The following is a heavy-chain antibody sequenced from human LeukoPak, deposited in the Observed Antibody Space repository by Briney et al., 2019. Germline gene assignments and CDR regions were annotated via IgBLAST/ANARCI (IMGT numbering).Heavy chain of an antibody. CDR2: IRYDGSNK. Sequence: GGSLRLSCAASGFTFSSYGMHWVRQAPGKGLEWVAFIRYDGSNKYYADSVKGRFTISRDNSKNTLYLQMNSLRAEDTAVYYCAKDHLEWVVPAAINYWGQGTLVTVSS. CDR1: GFTFSSYG. V-gene: IGHV3-30*02. CDR3: AKDHLEWVVPAAINY. J-gene: IGHJ4*02. D-gene: IGHD2-2*01.